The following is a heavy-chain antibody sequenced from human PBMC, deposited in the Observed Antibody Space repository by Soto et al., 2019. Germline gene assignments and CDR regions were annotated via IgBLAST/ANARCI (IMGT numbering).Heavy chain of an antibody. CDR3: ARDRNPSSGYYYFDY. J-gene: IGHJ4*02. V-gene: IGHV4-38-2*02. Sequence: ETLSLTCAVSGYSISSNYYWGWIRQPPGKGLEWIGSIYQSGSTYYNPSLKSRVTISVDTSKNQFSLKLSSVTAADTAVYYCARDRNPSSGYYYFDYWGQGTLVTVSS. CDR2: IYQSGST. D-gene: IGHD3-22*01. CDR1: GYSISSNYY.